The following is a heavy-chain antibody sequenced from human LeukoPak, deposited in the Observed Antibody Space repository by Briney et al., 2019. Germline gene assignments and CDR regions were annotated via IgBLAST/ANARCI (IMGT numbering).Heavy chain of an antibody. D-gene: IGHD3-9*01. CDR3: ARSSHYDILTGYSEEDAFDI. CDR1: GFTFSRYG. V-gene: IGHV3-33*01. CDR2: IWYDGSNK. Sequence: PGGSLRLSCATSGFTFSRYGMHWVRQAPGKGLEWVAVIWYDGSNKYYEDSVKGRFTISRDNSKNTLYLQMNSLRVEDTAVYYCARSSHYDILTGYSEEDAFDIWGQGTMVTVSS. J-gene: IGHJ3*02.